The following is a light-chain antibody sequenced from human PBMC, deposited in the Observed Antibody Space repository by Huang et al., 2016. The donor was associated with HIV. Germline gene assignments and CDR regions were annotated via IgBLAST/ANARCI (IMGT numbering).Light chain of an antibody. CDR3: QQYDNLHT. V-gene: IGKV1-33*01. CDR1: QDISNY. Sequence: DIQMTQSPSSLSASVGDRVTITCQASQDISNYLNWYQQKPGKAPKLLIYDASNLETEVPSRFSGSRSGTHFTFTINNLQPEDIATYYCQQYDNLHTFGQGTKLEIK. J-gene: IGKJ2*01. CDR2: DAS.